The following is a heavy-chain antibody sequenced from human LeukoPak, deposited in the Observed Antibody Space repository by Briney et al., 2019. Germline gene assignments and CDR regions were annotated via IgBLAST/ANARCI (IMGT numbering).Heavy chain of an antibody. CDR2: IKSKTDGGTT. Sequence: GGSLRLSCAASGFTFSNAWMSWVRQAPGKGLEWVGRIKSKTDGGTTDYAAPVKGRFTISRDDSKNTLYLQMNSLKTEDTAVYYCTTDGPLITMIVVEGEPAVDYWGQGTLVTVSS. CDR3: TTDGPLITMIVVEGEPAVDY. D-gene: IGHD3-22*01. V-gene: IGHV3-15*01. CDR1: GFTFSNAW. J-gene: IGHJ4*02.